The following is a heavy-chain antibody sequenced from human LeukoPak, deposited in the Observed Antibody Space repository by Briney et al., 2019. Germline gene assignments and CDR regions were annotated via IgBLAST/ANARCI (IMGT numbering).Heavy chain of an antibody. V-gene: IGHV4-39*01. Sequence: TSETLSLTCAVSGGSIISSDYHWGWVRQPPGKGLEWIGTISYSGNTDYNPSLRSRVTISVDTSNNQFSLRLGSVTAADTAVYHCARHCCSGPAKRVFDIWGQGTMVTVSS. CDR2: ISYSGNT. J-gene: IGHJ3*02. CDR1: GGSIISSDYH. D-gene: IGHD2-15*01. CDR3: ARHCCSGPAKRVFDI.